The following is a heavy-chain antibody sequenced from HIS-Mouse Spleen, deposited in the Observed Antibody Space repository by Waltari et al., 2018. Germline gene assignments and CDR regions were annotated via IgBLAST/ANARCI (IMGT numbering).Heavy chain of an antibody. D-gene: IGHD2-8*01. V-gene: IGHV3-33*06. CDR1: GFTFSSYG. Sequence: QVQLVESGGGVVQPGRSLRLSCAASGFTFSSYGMHWVRQAPGKGVEWVAVIWDDGSNKYSADSVKGRFTISRDNSKNTLYPQMNSLRAEDTAVYYCAKGGLMVYAIGDYWGQGTLVTVSS. CDR2: IWDDGSNK. CDR3: AKGGLMVYAIGDY. J-gene: IGHJ4*02.